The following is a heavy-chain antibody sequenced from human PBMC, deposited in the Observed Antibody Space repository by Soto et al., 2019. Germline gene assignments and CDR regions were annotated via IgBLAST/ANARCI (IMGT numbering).Heavy chain of an antibody. CDR2: ISSSSSYI. Sequence: GGSLRLSCAASGFTFSSYSMNWVRQAPGKGLEWVSSISSSSSYIYYADSVKGRFTISRDNAKNSLYLQMNSLRAEDTAVYYCARVGLPYDAFDIWGQGTMVTVSS. V-gene: IGHV3-21*01. CDR1: GFTFSSYS. J-gene: IGHJ3*02. CDR3: ARVGLPYDAFDI.